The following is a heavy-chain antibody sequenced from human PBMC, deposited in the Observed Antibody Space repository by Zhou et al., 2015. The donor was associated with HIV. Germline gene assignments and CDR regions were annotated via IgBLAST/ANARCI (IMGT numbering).Heavy chain of an antibody. V-gene: IGHV1-58*01. J-gene: IGHJ3*02. CDR2: IVVGSGNT. D-gene: IGHD2-2*01. CDR3: AADGGYCSSTSCYLSRAFDI. Sequence: QMQLVQSGPEVKKPGTSVKVSCKASGFTFTSSAVQWVRQARGQRLEWIGWIVVGSGNTNYAQKFQERVTITRDMSTSTAYMELSSLRSEDTAVYYCAADGGYCSSTSCYLSRAFDIWGQGTMVTVSS. CDR1: GFTFTSSA.